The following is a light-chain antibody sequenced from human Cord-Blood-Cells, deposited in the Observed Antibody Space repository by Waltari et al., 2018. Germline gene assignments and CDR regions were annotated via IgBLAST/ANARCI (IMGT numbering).Light chain of an antibody. CDR3: QQYNSYPYT. V-gene: IGKV1-5*01. J-gene: IGKJ2*01. Sequence: DIQMTQSPSTLSASVGDRVTITCRARQSISSWLAWYQQKPGKAPKILIYDASSLESGVPSRFSGSGSGTEFTLTISSLQPDDFATYYCQQYNSYPYTFGQGTKLEIK. CDR2: DAS. CDR1: QSISSW.